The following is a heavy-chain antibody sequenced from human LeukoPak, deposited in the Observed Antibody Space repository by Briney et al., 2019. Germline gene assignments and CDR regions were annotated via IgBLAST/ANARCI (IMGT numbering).Heavy chain of an antibody. D-gene: IGHD6-19*01. CDR3: ARFGSGWWYNDY. CDR2: IYHTGNI. V-gene: IGHV4-59*01. J-gene: IGHJ4*02. CDR1: GDSISSDY. Sequence: SETLSLTCNVSGDSISSDYWSWIRQPPGKGLEWIGYIYHTGNIKFNPSLNSRVTISIDTSKNQFSLKLSSVTAADTAVYYCARFGSGWWYNDYWGQGTLVTVSS.